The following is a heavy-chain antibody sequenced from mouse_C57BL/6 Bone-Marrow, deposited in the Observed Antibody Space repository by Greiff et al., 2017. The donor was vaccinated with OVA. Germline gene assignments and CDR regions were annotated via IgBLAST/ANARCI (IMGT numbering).Heavy chain of an antibody. CDR1: GYSFTGYY. V-gene: IGHV1-42*01. CDR3: GRGDYDCDYGWYFDV. D-gene: IGHD2-4*01. Sequence: VQLQQSGPELVKPGASVKISCKASGYSFTGYYMNWVKQSPEKSLEWIGEINPSTGGTTYNQKFKAKATLTVDKSSSTAYMQLKSLTSEDSADYYGGRGDYDCDYGWYFDVWGKGTTVTVSS. J-gene: IGHJ1*03. CDR2: INPSTGGT.